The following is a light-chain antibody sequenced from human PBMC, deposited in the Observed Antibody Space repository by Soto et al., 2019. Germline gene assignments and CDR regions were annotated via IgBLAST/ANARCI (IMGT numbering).Light chain of an antibody. CDR3: CSYAGSHTYVV. V-gene: IGLV2-11*01. Sequence: QSALTQPRSVSGSPGQSVTISCAGTSSVVGGYNYVSWYQQHPGKAPKVMIYDVTKRPSGVPDRFSGSKSGNTASLTISGLQAEDEADYYCCSYAGSHTYVVFGGGTKVTVL. CDR2: DVT. J-gene: IGLJ2*01. CDR1: SSVVGGYNY.